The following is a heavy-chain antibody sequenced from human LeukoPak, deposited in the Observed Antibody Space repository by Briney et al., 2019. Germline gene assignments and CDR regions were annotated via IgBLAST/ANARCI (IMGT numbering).Heavy chain of an antibody. CDR3: TTDGGTTGTTSLIDY. Sequence: GGSLRLSCAASGFTFSNAWMSWVRQAPGKGLEWVGRIKSKTDGGTTGYAAPVKGRFTISRDDSKNTLYLQMNSLKTEDTAVYYCTTDGGTTGTTSLIDYWGQGTLVTVSS. CDR2: IKSKTDGGTT. D-gene: IGHD1-1*01. CDR1: GFTFSNAW. J-gene: IGHJ4*02. V-gene: IGHV3-15*01.